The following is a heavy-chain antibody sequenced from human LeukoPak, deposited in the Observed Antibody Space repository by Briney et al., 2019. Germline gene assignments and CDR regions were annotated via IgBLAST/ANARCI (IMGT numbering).Heavy chain of an antibody. J-gene: IGHJ4*02. D-gene: IGHD5-12*01. Sequence: SETLSLTCTVSGGSISSHYWSWIRQPPGKGLEWIGYIYYSGSTNYNPSLKSRVTISVDTSKNQFSLKLSSVTAADPAVYYCARDPTDSGYAYFDYWGQGTLVTVSS. CDR2: IYYSGST. V-gene: IGHV4-59*11. CDR3: ARDPTDSGYAYFDY. CDR1: GGSISSHY.